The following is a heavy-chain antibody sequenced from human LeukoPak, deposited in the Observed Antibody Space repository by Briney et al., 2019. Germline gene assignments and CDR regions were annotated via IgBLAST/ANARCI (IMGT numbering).Heavy chain of an antibody. V-gene: IGHV1-46*01. CDR2: INPSGGST. CDR3: ATAGGYGDYVY. Sequence: ASVKVSCKASGYTFTSYYMHWVRQAPGQGLEWMGIINPSGGSTSYAQKFQGRVTMTEDTSTDTAYMELSSLRSEDTAVYYCATAGGYGDYVYWGQGTLVTVSS. CDR1: GYTFTSYY. J-gene: IGHJ4*02. D-gene: IGHD4-17*01.